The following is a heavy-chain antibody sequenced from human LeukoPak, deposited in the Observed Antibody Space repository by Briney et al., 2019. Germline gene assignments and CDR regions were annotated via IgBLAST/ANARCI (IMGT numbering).Heavy chain of an antibody. CDR3: ARESGSGSPFYFDY. V-gene: IGHV4-4*02. Sequence: KPSGTLSLTCAVSGVSISNNNWWSWVRPTPGKGLEWIGEIYHSGSTNKNPSLKSRVTISLDKSKNQFSLKLSSVTAADTAVYYCARESGSGSPFYFDYWGQGTLVTVSS. CDR2: IYHSGST. CDR1: GVSISNNNW. D-gene: IGHD3-10*01. J-gene: IGHJ4*02.